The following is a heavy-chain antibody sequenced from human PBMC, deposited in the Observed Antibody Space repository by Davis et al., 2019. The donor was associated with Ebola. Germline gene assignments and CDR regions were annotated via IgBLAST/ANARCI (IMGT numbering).Heavy chain of an antibody. J-gene: IGHJ3*02. CDR2: IRGNGNT. D-gene: IGHD3-22*01. V-gene: IGHV3-48*02. Sequence: GESLKISCAASGFTLSGNAITWVRQAPGRGLEWVSDIRGNGNTHYADSVKGRFTISRDNAKNSLYLQMNSLRDEDTAVYYCARDHYDSSGYGFDIWGQGTMVTVSS. CDR3: ARDHYDSSGYGFDI. CDR1: GFTLSGNA.